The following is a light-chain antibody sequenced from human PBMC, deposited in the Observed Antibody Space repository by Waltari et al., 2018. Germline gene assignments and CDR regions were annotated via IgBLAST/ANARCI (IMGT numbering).Light chain of an antibody. CDR3: SSYITSSTLEL. CDR1: SSEIGGYNY. J-gene: IGLJ2*01. Sequence: SALTQPASVSGSPGQSITTSCPGTSSEIGGYNYVSWFQQNPGKAPKLMIYDVSNRPSGVSNRFSGSKSGNTASLTISGLQAEDEADYYCSSYITSSTLELFGGGTSLTVL. CDR2: DVS. V-gene: IGLV2-14*03.